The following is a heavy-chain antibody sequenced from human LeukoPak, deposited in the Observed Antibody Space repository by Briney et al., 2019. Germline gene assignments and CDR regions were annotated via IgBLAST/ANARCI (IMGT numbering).Heavy chain of an antibody. Sequence: SETLSLTCTVSGDSINDHYWSWIRQPPGEGLEWIGYIYSSVSTNYNPSLKSRVTISIDTSKNQFSLKLRSVTAADTAVYYCARGRIAKIVVVHSFSYGMDVWGQGTTVTVSS. V-gene: IGHV4-4*09. D-gene: IGHD3-22*01. CDR3: ARGRIAKIVVVHSFSYGMDV. CDR2: IYSSVST. J-gene: IGHJ6*01. CDR1: GDSINDHY.